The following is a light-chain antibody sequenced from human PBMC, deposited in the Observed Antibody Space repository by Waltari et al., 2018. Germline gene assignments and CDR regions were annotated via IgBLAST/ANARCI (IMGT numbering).Light chain of an antibody. CDR3: QQLNSYPIT. Sequence: TGRASQGISSNLAWYQQKPGKAPKLLISAASTLQSGVPLRFSGSGSGTDFTLTISSLQPEDFVTYYCQQLNSYPITFGQGTRLEIK. J-gene: IGKJ5*01. CDR1: QGISSN. CDR2: AAS. V-gene: IGKV1-9*01.